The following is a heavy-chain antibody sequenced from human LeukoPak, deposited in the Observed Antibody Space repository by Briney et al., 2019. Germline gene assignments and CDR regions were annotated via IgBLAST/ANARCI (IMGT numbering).Heavy chain of an antibody. Sequence: PGGSLRLSCAASGSTFSSYWMSWVRQAPGKGLEWVANIKQDGSEKYYVDSVKGRFTISRDNAKNSLYLQMNSLRAEDTAVYYCARDSYSSGWYGYYYYYGMDVWGQGTTVTVSS. CDR1: GSTFSSYW. CDR2: IKQDGSEK. CDR3: ARDSYSSGWYGYYYYYGMDV. V-gene: IGHV3-7*01. J-gene: IGHJ6*02. D-gene: IGHD6-19*01.